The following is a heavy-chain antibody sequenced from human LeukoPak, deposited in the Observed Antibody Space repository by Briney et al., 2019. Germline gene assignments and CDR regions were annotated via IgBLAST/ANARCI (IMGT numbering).Heavy chain of an antibody. CDR2: IYYSGST. V-gene: IGHV4-59*08. D-gene: IGHD1-26*01. J-gene: IGHJ5*02. CDR1: GGSVSSYY. Sequence: SETLSLTCTVSGGSVSSYYWSWIRQPPGKGLEWTGYIYYSGSTNYNPSLKSRVTISVDTSKNQFSLKLSSVTAADTAVYYCARQARVGNWFDPWGQGTLVTVSS. CDR3: ARQARVGNWFDP.